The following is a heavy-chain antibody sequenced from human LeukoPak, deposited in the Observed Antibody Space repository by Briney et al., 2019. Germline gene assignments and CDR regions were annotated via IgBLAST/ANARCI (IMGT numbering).Heavy chain of an antibody. D-gene: IGHD1-1*01. J-gene: IGHJ6*04. CDR1: GFTFSNYA. V-gene: IGHV3-23*01. CDR3: ARSRGATYYYYAMDV. Sequence: GGSLRLSCAASGFTFSNYAMSWVRQAPGKGLEWVSAISGSGGSTYCADSVKGRFTISRDNFKNTLYLQMNSLRAEDTAVHYCARSRGATYYYYAMDVWGKGTTVTVSS. CDR2: ISGSGGST.